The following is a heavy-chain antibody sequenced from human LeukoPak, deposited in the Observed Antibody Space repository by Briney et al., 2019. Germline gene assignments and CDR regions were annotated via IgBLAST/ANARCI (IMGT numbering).Heavy chain of an antibody. D-gene: IGHD3-3*01. Sequence: DSLKGRFTISRGNTKNSVYLQMNSLRAEDTAVYYCARMITIFGVVIIGFDYWGQGTLVTVSS. V-gene: IGHV3-21*01. J-gene: IGHJ4*02. CDR3: ARMITIFGVVIIGFDY.